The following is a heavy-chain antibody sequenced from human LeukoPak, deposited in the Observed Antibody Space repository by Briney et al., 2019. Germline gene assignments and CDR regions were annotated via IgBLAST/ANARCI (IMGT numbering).Heavy chain of an antibody. V-gene: IGHV4-59*01. CDR3: ARASHGSNSEFDY. CDR2: IYYRGST. CDR1: GGSISGYY. Sequence: KPSETLSLTCTVSGGSISGYYWTWIRQPPGKGLEWIGFIYYRGSTNYNPSLKSRVTISLDTSRNQFSLKSSSVTAADTAVYYCARASHGSNSEFDYWGLGTLVTVSS. J-gene: IGHJ4*02. D-gene: IGHD4-23*01.